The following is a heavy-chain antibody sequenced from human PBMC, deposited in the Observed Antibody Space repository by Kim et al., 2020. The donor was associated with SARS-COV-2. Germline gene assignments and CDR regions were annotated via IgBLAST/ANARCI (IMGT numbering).Heavy chain of an antibody. J-gene: IGHJ4*02. V-gene: IGHV7-4-1*02. CDR2: INTNTGNP. D-gene: IGHD6-19*01. CDR3: ARDRKHNHPEVAGIGY. Sequence: ASVKVSCKASGYTFTSYAMNWVRQAPGQGLEWMGWINTNTGNPTYAQGFTGRFVFSLDTSVSTAYLQISSLKAEDTAVYYCARDRKHNHPEVAGIGYWGQGTLVTVSS. CDR1: GYTFTSYA.